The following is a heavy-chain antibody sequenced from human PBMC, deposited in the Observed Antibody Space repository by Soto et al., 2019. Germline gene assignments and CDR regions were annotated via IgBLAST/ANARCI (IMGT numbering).Heavy chain of an antibody. J-gene: IGHJ5*02. Sequence: GESLKISCKGSGYSFTSYWISWVRQMPGKGLEWMGRIDPSDSYTNYSPSFQGHVTISAGKSISTAYLQWSSLKASDTAMYYCARQLYCSSTSCPARANWFDPWGQGTLVTVSS. CDR3: ARQLYCSSTSCPARANWFDP. V-gene: IGHV5-10-1*01. CDR2: IDPSDSYT. CDR1: GYSFTSYW. D-gene: IGHD2-2*01.